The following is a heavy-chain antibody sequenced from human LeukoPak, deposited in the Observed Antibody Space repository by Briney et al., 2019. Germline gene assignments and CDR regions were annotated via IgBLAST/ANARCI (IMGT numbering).Heavy chain of an antibody. CDR1: GGSISRSNW. V-gene: IGHV4-4*02. CDR2: IYHSGST. Sequence: SGTLSLTCGVSGGSISRSNWWSWVRQPPGKGPEWIGEIYHSGSTNYNPSLKSRVTISVDKSKNQFSLKLSSVTAADTAVYYCARGGGISPAAISSWFDPWGQGTLVTVSS. CDR3: ARGGGISPAAISSWFDP. D-gene: IGHD2-2*01. J-gene: IGHJ5*02.